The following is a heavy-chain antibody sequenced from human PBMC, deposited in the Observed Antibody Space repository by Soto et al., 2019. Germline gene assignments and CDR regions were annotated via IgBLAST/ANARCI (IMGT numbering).Heavy chain of an antibody. Sequence: QVQLVESGGGVVQPGRSLKSPFAASDLTLISFGSHWVRQAPGRGWGWVAVKGYDGSNKNYADSVKGRFTISRDNSKNTLYLQMNSLRAEDTAVYYCARMLLSVDSSGYRYYFDYWGQGTLVTVSS. J-gene: IGHJ4*02. V-gene: IGHV3-33*01. D-gene: IGHD3-22*01. CDR3: ARMLLSVDSSGYRYYFDY. CDR1: DLTLISFG. CDR2: KGYDGSNK.